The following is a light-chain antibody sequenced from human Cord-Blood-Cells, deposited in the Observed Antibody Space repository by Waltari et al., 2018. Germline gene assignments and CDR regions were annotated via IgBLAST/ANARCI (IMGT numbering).Light chain of an antibody. CDR3: SSYTSSSFVV. CDR2: EVS. V-gene: IGLV2-14*01. J-gene: IGLJ2*01. Sequence: QSALTQPASVSGSPGQSLTIPCTATSSDVGGYNSVSWYQQHPGKAPKLMIYEVSNRPSGVSNRFSGSKSGNTASLTISGLQAEDEADYYCSSYTSSSFVVFGGGTKLTVL. CDR1: SSDVGGYNS.